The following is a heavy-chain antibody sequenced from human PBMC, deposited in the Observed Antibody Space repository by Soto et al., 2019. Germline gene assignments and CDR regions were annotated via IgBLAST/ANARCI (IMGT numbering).Heavy chain of an antibody. V-gene: IGHV5-51*01. Sequence: GESLKISCKGSGYSFTSYWIGWVRQMPGKGLEWMGIIYPGDSDTRYSPSFQGQVTISADKSISTAYLQWSSLKASDTAMYYCARRRFEISNDSSGYYQYYFDYWGQGTLVTVSS. CDR1: GYSFTSYW. J-gene: IGHJ4*02. CDR3: ARRRFEISNDSSGYYQYYFDY. D-gene: IGHD3-22*01. CDR2: IYPGDSDT.